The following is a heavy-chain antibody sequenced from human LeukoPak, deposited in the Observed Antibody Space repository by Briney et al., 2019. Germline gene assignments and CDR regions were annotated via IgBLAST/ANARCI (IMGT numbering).Heavy chain of an antibody. J-gene: IGHJ4*02. CDR3: AREIQLWPRPSVRFDY. CDR1: GGSISTYY. CDR2: VYYSGST. V-gene: IGHV4-59*12. D-gene: IGHD5-18*01. Sequence: SETLSLTCSVSGGSISTYYWNWIRQSPGKGLEWIGCVYYSGSTNYNPSLNSRVTISVDTSKNQFSLKLTSVTAADTAVYYCAREIQLWPRPSVRFDYWGQGTLVTVSS.